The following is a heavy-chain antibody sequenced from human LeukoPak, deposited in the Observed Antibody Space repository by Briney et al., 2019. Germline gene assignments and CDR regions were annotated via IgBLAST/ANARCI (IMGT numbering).Heavy chain of an antibody. Sequence: SETLSLTCAVYGGSFSGYYWSWIRQPPGKGLEWIGEINHSGSTNYNPSPKSRVTISVDTSKNQFSLKLSSVTAADTAVYYCARRIRLRWYTFDYWGQGTLVTVSS. V-gene: IGHV4-34*01. CDR2: INHSGST. CDR1: GGSFSGYY. D-gene: IGHD4-23*01. CDR3: ARRIRLRWYTFDY. J-gene: IGHJ4*02.